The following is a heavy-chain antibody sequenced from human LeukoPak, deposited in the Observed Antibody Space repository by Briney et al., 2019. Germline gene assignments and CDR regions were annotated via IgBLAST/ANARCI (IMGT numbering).Heavy chain of an antibody. CDR1: GGSFTDYY. CDR3: ARAGRGTSSRALDY. Sequence: PSETLSLTCAISGGSFTDYYWRWIRQPPGKWVEWIGDINDSGSTNSSPSLKSRVVISLDTSKSQLSLKLSPVTAADTATYFCARAGRGTSSRALDYWGQGTLVTVSS. V-gene: IGHV4-34*01. D-gene: IGHD1-1*01. CDR2: INDSGST. J-gene: IGHJ4*02.